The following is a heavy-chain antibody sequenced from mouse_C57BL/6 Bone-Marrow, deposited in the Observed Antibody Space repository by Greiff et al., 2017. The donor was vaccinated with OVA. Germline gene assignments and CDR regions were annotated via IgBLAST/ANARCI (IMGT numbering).Heavy chain of an antibody. D-gene: IGHD2-1*01. Sequence: VQLQQSGTVLARPGASVKMSCKTSGYTFTSYWMHWVKQRPGQGLEWIGAIYPGNSDTSYNQKFKGKAKLTAVTSASTAYMELSSLTNEDSAVYYCTRGTDYGTSYWYFDVWGTGTTDTVSS. V-gene: IGHV1-5*01. CDR3: TRGTDYGTSYWYFDV. CDR1: GYTFTSYW. J-gene: IGHJ1*03. CDR2: IYPGNSDT.